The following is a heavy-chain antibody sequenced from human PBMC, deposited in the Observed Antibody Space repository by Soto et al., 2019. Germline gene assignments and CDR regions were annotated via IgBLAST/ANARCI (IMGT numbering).Heavy chain of an antibody. J-gene: IGHJ3*01. V-gene: IGHV1-69*01. CDR3: ARIRRDWGEALDL. CDR2: IIPVFDKA. CDR1: GGSFGSSA. Sequence: QVQLVQSGADVKKPGSSVKVSCKTSGGSFGSSAISWVRQAPAQGLEWMGEIIPVFDKANYAQNFQGRLTITADELTGTVFMELSSLRSEDTAVYFCARIRRDWGEALDLWGLGTFVTVSS. D-gene: IGHD3-16*01.